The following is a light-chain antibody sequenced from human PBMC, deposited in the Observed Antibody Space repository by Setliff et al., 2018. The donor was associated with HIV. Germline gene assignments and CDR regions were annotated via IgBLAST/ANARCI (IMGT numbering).Light chain of an antibody. CDR3: MLYVGSDIWV. V-gene: IGLV8-61*01. CDR1: SGSVSTTYN. Sequence: QAVVTREPSFAVFPGGTVTLTCGLNSGSVSTTYNPSWYQQTPGQAPRTLIYNTNTRSTGVPDRFSGSILGNKAALTITGAQADDESDYYCMLYVGSDIWVFGGGTKGTVL. J-gene: IGLJ3*02. CDR2: NTN.